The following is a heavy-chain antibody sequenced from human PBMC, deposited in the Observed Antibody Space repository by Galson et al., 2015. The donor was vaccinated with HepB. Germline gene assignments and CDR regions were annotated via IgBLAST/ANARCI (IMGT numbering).Heavy chain of an antibody. Sequence: LSLTCTVSGGSISSSSYYWGWIRQPPGKGLEWIGSIYYSGSTYYNPSLKSRVTISVDTSKNQFSLKLSSVTAADTAVYYCARQRLGGYFDLWGRGTLVTVSS. V-gene: IGHV4-39*01. J-gene: IGHJ2*01. CDR2: IYYSGST. CDR1: GGSISSSSYY. CDR3: ARQRLGGYFDL. D-gene: IGHD3-10*01.